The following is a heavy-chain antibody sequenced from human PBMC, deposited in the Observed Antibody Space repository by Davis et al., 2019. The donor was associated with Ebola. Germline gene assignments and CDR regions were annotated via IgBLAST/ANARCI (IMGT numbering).Heavy chain of an antibody. CDR2: IGSDT. CDR1: GFIFSTYV. Sequence: GESLKISCSASGFIFSTYVMSWVRQAPGKGLEWVANIGSDTHYADSVKGRFTISRDNAKNSLYLQMNSLRAEDTAVYYCARDTSQAYWGQGTLVTVSS. J-gene: IGHJ4*02. V-gene: IGHV3-7*01. CDR3: ARDTSQAY.